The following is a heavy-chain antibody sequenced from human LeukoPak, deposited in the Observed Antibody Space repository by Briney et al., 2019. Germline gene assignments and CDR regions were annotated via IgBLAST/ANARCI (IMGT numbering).Heavy chain of an antibody. CDR3: AREVFSGGWFQFDP. CDR1: ELTVNTNF. D-gene: IGHD6-19*01. CDR2: IYPSGST. J-gene: IGHJ5*02. Sequence: GGSLRLSCAASELTVNTNFMSWVRQAPGKGLEWVSVIYPSGSTHYGDAVKGRFTISRDNFKSAVFLEMSSVTDEDTAVYYCAREVFSGGWFQFDPWGQGTLVTVSS. V-gene: IGHV3-53*01.